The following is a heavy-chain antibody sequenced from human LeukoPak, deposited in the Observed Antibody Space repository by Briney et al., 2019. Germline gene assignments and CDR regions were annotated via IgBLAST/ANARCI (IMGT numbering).Heavy chain of an antibody. CDR1: GFTVSSNY. D-gene: IGHD6-6*01. CDR3: ARELGRVDSSSQSFDY. Sequence: GSLRLSCAASGFTVSSNYMSWVRQAPGKGLEWVSGINWNGGSTGYADSVKGRFTISRDNAKNSLYLQMNSLRAEDTALYYCARELGRVDSSSQSFDYWGQGTLVTVSS. V-gene: IGHV3-20*04. J-gene: IGHJ4*02. CDR2: INWNGGST.